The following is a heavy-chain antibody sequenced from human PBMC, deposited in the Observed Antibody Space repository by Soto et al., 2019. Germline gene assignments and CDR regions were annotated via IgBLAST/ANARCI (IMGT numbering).Heavy chain of an antibody. J-gene: IGHJ4*02. CDR3: ASNYGSGYRAFDS. CDR2: VNPILSMS. CDR1: GDTFNFYS. D-gene: IGHD3-10*01. V-gene: IGHV1-69*02. Sequence: QVQLVQSGAEVKSAGSSVKVSCKASGDTFNFYSINWVRQAPGLGLEWVGRVNPILSMSNYAQRFQGRVTMVADKSQGTAYMERRSMRSEDTAIYYCASNYGSGYRAFDSWGQGALVTVSS.